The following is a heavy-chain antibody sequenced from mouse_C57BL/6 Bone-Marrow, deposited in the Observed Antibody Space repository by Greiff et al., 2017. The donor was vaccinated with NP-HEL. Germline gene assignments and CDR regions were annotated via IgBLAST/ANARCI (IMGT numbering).Heavy chain of an antibody. D-gene: IGHD2-4*01. CDR2: ISSGGSYT. J-gene: IGHJ3*01. V-gene: IGHV5-6*01. CDR3: ASPYDYGVACFAY. Sequence: EVNVVESGGDLVKPGGSLKLSCAASGFTFSSYGMSWVRQTPDKRLEWVATISSGGSYTYYPDSVKGRFTISRDNAKNTLYLQMSSLKSEDTAMYYCASPYDYGVACFAYWGQGTLVTVSA. CDR1: GFTFSSYG.